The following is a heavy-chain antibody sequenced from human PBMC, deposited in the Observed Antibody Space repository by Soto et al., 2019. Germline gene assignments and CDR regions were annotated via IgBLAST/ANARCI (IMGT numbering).Heavy chain of an antibody. CDR1: GGSITSGGSF. CDR2: IGYSGAT. J-gene: IGHJ5*02. D-gene: IGHD2-2*01. CDR3: ARGGAISKWLAP. Sequence: SETLSLTCTVSGGSITSGGSFWSWIRQHPGKGPEWIAFIGYSGATSYNPSLASRVTTSADTYKSQFSLNLRSVTAADTAEYYCARGGAISKWLAPGGRGTLFT. V-gene: IGHV4-31*02.